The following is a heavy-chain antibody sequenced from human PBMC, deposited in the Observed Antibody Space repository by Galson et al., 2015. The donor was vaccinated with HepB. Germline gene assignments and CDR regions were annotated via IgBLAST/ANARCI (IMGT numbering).Heavy chain of an antibody. CDR2: IIPIFGTA. J-gene: IGHJ6*03. V-gene: IGHV1-69*13. CDR1: GGTFSSYA. CDR3: ASGDPDGYYYMDV. Sequence: SVKVSCKASGGTFSSYAISWVRQAPGQGLEWMGGIIPIFGTANYAQKFQGRVTITADESTSTAYMELSSLRSEDTAVYYCASGDPDGYYYMDVWGKGTTVTVSS. D-gene: IGHD3-10*01.